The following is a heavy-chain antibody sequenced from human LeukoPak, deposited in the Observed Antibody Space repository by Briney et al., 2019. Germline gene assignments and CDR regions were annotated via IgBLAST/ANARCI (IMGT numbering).Heavy chain of an antibody. CDR2: ISGGGGTT. CDR3: AKDSYDSSGYHGLDAFDI. J-gene: IGHJ3*02. D-gene: IGHD3-22*01. V-gene: IGHV3-23*01. Sequence: GGSLRLPCAASGFIFSSYVMSWVRQAPGKGLEWVSTISGGGGTTYYADSVKGRFTISRDNSKNTLFLQMNSLRAADTAIYYCAKDSYDSSGYHGLDAFDIWGQGTMVTVSS. CDR1: GFIFSSYV.